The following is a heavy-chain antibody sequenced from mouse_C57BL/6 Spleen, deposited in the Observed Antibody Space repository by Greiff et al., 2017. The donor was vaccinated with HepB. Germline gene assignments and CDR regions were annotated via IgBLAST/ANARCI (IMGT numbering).Heavy chain of an antibody. J-gene: IGHJ1*01. Sequence: EVQLQQSGPELVKPGASVKISCKASGYSFTDYNMNWVKQSNGKSLEWIGVINPNDGITSYNQKFKGKATLTVDQSSSTAYMQLNSLTSEDSAVYYCAGGYYPYWYFDVWGPGTTVTVSS. D-gene: IGHD2-3*01. V-gene: IGHV1-39*01. CDR3: AGGYYPYWYFDV. CDR2: INPNDGIT. CDR1: GYSFTDYN.